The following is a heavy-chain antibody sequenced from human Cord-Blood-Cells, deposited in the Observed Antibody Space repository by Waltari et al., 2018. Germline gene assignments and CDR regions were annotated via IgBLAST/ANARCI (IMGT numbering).Heavy chain of an antibody. D-gene: IGHD7-27*01. V-gene: IGHV3-30-3*01. J-gene: IGHJ4*02. Sequence: QVQLVESGGGVVQPGRSLRLSCAASGFTFSSYAMHWVRQAPGKGLEWVAVISYDGSNKYYADSVKGRFTISRDNSKNTLYLQMNSLRAEDTAVYYCAGAPGDYWGQGTLVTVSS. CDR3: AGAPGDY. CDR2: ISYDGSNK. CDR1: GFTFSSYA.